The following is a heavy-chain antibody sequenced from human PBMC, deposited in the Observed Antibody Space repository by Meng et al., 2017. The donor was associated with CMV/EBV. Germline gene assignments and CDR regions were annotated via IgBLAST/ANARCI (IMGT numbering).Heavy chain of an antibody. Sequence: GESLKISCAASGFTFSSYWMHWVRQAPGKGLVWVSRINSDGSSTSYADSVKGRFTISRDNAKNTLYLQMNSLRAEDTAVYYCAKVKFWSGTLDVWGQGTTVTVSS. V-gene: IGHV3-74*01. CDR1: GFTFSSYW. J-gene: IGHJ6*02. CDR2: INSDGSST. D-gene: IGHD3-3*01. CDR3: AKVKFWSGTLDV.